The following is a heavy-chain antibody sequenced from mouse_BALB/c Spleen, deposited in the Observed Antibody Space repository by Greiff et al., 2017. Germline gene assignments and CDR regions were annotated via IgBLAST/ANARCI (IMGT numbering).Heavy chain of an antibody. J-gene: IGHJ2*01. CDR2: ISSGSSTI. CDR1: GFTFSSFG. Sequence: EVHLVESGGGLVQPGGSRKLSCAASGFTFSSFGMHWVRQAPEKGLEWVAYISSGSSTIYYADTVKGRFTISRDNPKNTLFLQMTSLRSEDTAMYYCAIYYFDYWGQGTTLTVSS. CDR3: AIYYFDY. V-gene: IGHV5-17*02.